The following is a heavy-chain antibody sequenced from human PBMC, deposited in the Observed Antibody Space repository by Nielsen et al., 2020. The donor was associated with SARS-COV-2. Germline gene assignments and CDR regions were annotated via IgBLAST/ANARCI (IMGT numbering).Heavy chain of an antibody. D-gene: IGHD3-3*02. V-gene: IGHV4-59*01. Sequence: SETLSLTCTVSGGSLSAYYWIWIRQPPGKGLEWIGYIYSSGSTNYNPTLKSRVSISVDTSKNQFSLKLSSVTAEDTAVYYCARGRLLGSFDYWGQGTLVTVSS. J-gene: IGHJ4*02. CDR1: GGSLSAYY. CDR3: ARGRLLGSFDY. CDR2: IYSSGST.